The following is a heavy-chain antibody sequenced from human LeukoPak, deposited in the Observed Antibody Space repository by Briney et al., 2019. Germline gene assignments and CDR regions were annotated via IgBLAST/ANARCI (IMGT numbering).Heavy chain of an antibody. D-gene: IGHD3-22*01. J-gene: IGHJ4*02. CDR3: ATSWGGSGYYYYFDY. V-gene: IGHV1-3*01. CDR2: INAGNGNT. Sequence: ASVKVSCKASGYTFTSYAMHWVRQAPGQRLEWMGWINAGNGNTKYSQKFQGRVTITRDTSASTAYMELSSLRSEDTAVYYCATSWGGSGYYYYFDYWGQGTLVTVSS. CDR1: GYTFTSYA.